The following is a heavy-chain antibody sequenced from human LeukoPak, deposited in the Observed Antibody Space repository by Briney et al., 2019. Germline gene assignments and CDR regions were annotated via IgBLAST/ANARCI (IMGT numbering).Heavy chain of an antibody. CDR2: IYYSGST. CDR3: ARVDSRGYLQPEAFDI. CDR1: GGSISSGDYY. V-gene: IGHV4-31*03. Sequence: KSSETLSLACTVSGGSISSGDYYWSWIRQHPGKGLEWIGYIYYSGSTYYNPSLKSRFTISVDTSKNQFSLKLSSVTAADTAVFFCARVDSRGYLQPEAFDIWGQGTMVTVSS. D-gene: IGHD3-22*01. J-gene: IGHJ3*02.